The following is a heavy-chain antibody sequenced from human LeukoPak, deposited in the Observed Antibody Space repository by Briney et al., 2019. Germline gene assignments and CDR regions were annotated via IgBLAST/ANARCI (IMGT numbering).Heavy chain of an antibody. CDR1: GGSINSNF. V-gene: IGHV4-59*01. D-gene: IGHD6-13*01. CDR2: IYYTGST. J-gene: IGHJ5*02. CDR3: ARGGSSSSVWFDP. Sequence: SETLSLTCIVSGGSINSNFWTWIRQPPGKGLQWIGYIYYTGSTNYNPSLKSRVTISLDTSKNQFSLNLRSVTAADTAVYYCARGGSSSSVWFDPWGPGTLVTVSS.